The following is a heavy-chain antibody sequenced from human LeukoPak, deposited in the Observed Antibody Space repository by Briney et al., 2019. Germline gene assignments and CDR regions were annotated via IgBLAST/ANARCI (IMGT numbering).Heavy chain of an antibody. CDR1: GFTFSNAW. V-gene: IGHV3-15*01. J-gene: IGHJ4*02. D-gene: IGHD4-11*01. CDR3: AKDLYSNYVGHFDY. CDR2: IKSKTDGGTT. Sequence: PGGSLRLSCAASGFTFSNAWMSWVRQAPGKGLEWVGRIKSKTDGGTTDYAAPVKGRFTISRDDSKNTLYLQMNSLKTEDTAVYYCAKDLYSNYVGHFDYWGQGTLVTVSS.